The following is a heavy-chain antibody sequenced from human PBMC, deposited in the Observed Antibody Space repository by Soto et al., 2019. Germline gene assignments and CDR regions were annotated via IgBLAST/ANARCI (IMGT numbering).Heavy chain of an antibody. V-gene: IGHV3-15*01. Sequence: PGGSLRLSCAASGFPFSNAWMSWVRQAPGKGLEWVGRIKSKTDGGTTDYAAPAKGRFTISRDDSKNTLYLQMNSLKTEDTAVYYCTTDGFRLGQAFDIWGQGTMVTVSS. J-gene: IGHJ3*02. D-gene: IGHD6-19*01. CDR2: IKSKTDGGTT. CDR1: GFPFSNAW. CDR3: TTDGFRLGQAFDI.